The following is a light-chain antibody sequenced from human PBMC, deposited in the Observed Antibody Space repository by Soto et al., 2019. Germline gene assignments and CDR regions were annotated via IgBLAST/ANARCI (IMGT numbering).Light chain of an antibody. Sequence: EIAMTQSPATLSVSPGERVTLSCRASQSVSRFLAWYQQKPGQAPSLLIYGTSTRATGIPARFSGSGSGTEFTLTISSLQSEDFAVYYCRHYYNWLGTFGQGTKVEIK. V-gene: IGKV3-15*01. CDR3: RHYYNWLGT. CDR1: QSVSRF. J-gene: IGKJ1*01. CDR2: GTS.